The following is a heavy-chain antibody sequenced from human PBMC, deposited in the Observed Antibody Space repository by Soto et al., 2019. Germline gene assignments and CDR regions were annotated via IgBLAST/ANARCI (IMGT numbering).Heavy chain of an antibody. CDR1: GFTFGDYA. Sequence: PGGSLILSCTASGFTFGDYAMSWFRQAPGKGLEWVGFIRSKAYGGTTEYAASVKGRFTISRDDSKSIAYLQMNSLKTEDTAVYYCTRHRARYCTNGVCYRLYFDYWGQGTLVTVSS. CDR3: TRHRARYCTNGVCYRLYFDY. CDR2: IRSKAYGGTT. D-gene: IGHD2-8*01. J-gene: IGHJ4*02. V-gene: IGHV3-49*03.